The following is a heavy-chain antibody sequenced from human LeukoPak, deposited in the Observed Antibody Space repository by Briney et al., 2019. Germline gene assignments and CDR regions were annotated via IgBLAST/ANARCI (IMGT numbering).Heavy chain of an antibody. D-gene: IGHD3-9*01. CDR2: MNPNSGNT. Sequence: ASVKVSCKASGYTFTSYDINWVRQATGQGLEWMGWMNPNSGNTGYAQKFQGRVTMTRNTSISTAYMELSSLRSEDTAVYYCARSLTDISTGDYYFDYWGQGTLVTASS. CDR1: GYTFTSYD. V-gene: IGHV1-8*01. CDR3: ARSLTDISTGDYYFDY. J-gene: IGHJ4*02.